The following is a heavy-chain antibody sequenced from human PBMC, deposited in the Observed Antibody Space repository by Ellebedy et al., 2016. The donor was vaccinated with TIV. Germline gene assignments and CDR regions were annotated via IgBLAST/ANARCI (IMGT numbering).Heavy chain of an antibody. CDR2: INPSGGST. D-gene: IGHD3-22*01. CDR1: GYTFTSYY. Sequence: ASVKVSCXASGYTFTSYYMHWVRQAPGQGLEWMGIINPSGGSTSYAQKFQGRVTMTRDTSTSTVYMELSSLRSEDTAVYYCASDSSGRDAFDIWGQGTMVTVSS. CDR3: ASDSSGRDAFDI. V-gene: IGHV1-46*01. J-gene: IGHJ3*02.